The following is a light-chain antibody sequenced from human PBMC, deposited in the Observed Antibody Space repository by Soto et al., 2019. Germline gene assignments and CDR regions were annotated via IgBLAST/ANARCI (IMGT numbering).Light chain of an antibody. V-gene: IGKV1-39*01. CDR2: ATS. Sequence: DIQMTQSPSPLSALVGDRVTITCRPSQGVSRYLNWYQQRPGKAPKLLIYATSNLQSGVPSRFSGSGSGTEFTLTISNLQAEDSAVYHCHQYSNTFRTFGQGTKVDIK. J-gene: IGKJ1*01. CDR1: QGVSRY. CDR3: HQYSNTFRT.